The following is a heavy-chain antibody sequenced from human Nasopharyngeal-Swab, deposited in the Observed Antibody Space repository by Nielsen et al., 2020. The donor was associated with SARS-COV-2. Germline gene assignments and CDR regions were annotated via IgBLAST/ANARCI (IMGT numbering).Heavy chain of an antibody. D-gene: IGHD2-2*01. V-gene: IGHV1-46*01. J-gene: IGHJ4*02. Sequence: ASVKVSCKASGYTFTSYYMHWVRQAPGQGLEWMGIINHSGGSTSYAQKFQGRVTMTRDTSTSTVYMELSSLRSEDTAVYYCARGHSRIIVVVPWRKGYFDYWGQGTLLTVSS. CDR1: GYTFTSYY. CDR2: INHSGGST. CDR3: ARGHSRIIVVVPWRKGYFDY.